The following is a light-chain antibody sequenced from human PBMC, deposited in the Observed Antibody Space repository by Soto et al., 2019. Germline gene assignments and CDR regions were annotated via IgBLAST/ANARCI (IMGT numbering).Light chain of an antibody. Sequence: QSVLTQPACVSGSPGQSIAISCTGTSSDFGSYNLVSWYQQHPGKAPKLMIYEVSKRPSGVSNRFSGSKSGNTASLTISGLQAEDEADYYCCSYAGSSTLYVFGTGTKVTVL. CDR2: EVS. CDR1: SSDFGSYNL. V-gene: IGLV2-23*02. CDR3: CSYAGSSTLYV. J-gene: IGLJ1*01.